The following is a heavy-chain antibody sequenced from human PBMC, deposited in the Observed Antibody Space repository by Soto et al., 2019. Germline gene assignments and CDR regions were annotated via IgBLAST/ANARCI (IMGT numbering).Heavy chain of an antibody. J-gene: IGHJ4*02. D-gene: IGHD3-22*01. CDR2: INPSGGST. CDR1: GYTFTSYY. CDR3: ARASGYDSSGYPLDY. V-gene: IGHV1-46*01. Sequence: GASVKVSCKASGYTFTSYYMHWVRQAPGQGLEWMGIINPSGGSTSYAQKFQGRVTMTRDTSASTVYMELSSLRSEDPAVYYCARASGYDSSGYPLDYWGQGTLITVS.